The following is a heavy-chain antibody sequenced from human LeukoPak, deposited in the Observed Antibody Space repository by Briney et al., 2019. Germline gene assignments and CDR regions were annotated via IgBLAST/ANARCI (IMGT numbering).Heavy chain of an antibody. CDR2: IYYSGNT. J-gene: IGHJ4*02. CDR1: GGSISSASYY. CDR3: ASAQGHYYGSGSDY. Sequence: SETLSLTCTVSGGSISSASYYWGWIRQPPGKGLEWIGSIYYSGNTNYNPSLKSRVTMSVDTSKNHFSLKLSSVTAADTAVYYCASAQGHYYGSGSDYWGQGTLVTVSS. D-gene: IGHD3-10*01. V-gene: IGHV4-39*02.